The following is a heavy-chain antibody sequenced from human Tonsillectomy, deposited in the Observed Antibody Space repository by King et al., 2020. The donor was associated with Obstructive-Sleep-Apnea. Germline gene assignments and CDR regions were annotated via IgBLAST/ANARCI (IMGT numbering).Heavy chain of an antibody. CDR2: INTNTGNP. V-gene: IGHV7-4-1*02. Sequence: QLVQSGSELKKPGASVKVSCKASGYTFTSYAMNWVRQAPGQGLEWMGWINTNTGNPTYAQGFTERFVFSLDTSVSTAYLQISSLKAEDTAVYYCARDLLWFGELLGISYYYYGMDVWGQGTTVTVSS. CDR3: ARDLLWFGELLGISYYYYGMDV. CDR1: GYTFTSYA. J-gene: IGHJ6*02. D-gene: IGHD3-10*01.